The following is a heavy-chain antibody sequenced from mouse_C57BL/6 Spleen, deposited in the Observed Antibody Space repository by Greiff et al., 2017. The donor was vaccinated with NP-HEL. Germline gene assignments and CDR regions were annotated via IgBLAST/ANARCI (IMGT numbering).Heavy chain of an antibody. Sequence: QVHVKQPGAELVRPGSSVKLSCKASGYTFTSYWMHWVKQRPIQGLEWIGNIDPSDSETHYNQKFKDKATLTVDKSSSTAYMQRSSLTSEDSAVYYCARFDYRYFDYWGQGTTLTVSS. J-gene: IGHJ2*01. V-gene: IGHV1-52*01. CDR2: IDPSDSET. D-gene: IGHD2-4*01. CDR1: GYTFTSYW. CDR3: ARFDYRYFDY.